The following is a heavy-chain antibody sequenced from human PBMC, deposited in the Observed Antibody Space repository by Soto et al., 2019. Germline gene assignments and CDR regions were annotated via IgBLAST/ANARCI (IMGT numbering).Heavy chain of an antibody. CDR3: ARDGVTSGTYYDFWSGSLISVWFDP. CDR1: GFTFSSYS. Sequence: GGSLRLSCAASGFTFSSYSMNWVRQAPGKGLEWVSSISSSSSYIYYADSVKGRFTISRDNAKNSLYLQMNSLGAEDTAVYYCARDGVTSGTYYDFWSGSLISVWFDPWGQGALVTVSS. D-gene: IGHD3-3*01. V-gene: IGHV3-21*01. J-gene: IGHJ5*02. CDR2: ISSSSSYI.